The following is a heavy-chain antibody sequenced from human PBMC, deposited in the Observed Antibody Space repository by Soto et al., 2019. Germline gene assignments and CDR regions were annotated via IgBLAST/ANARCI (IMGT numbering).Heavy chain of an antibody. CDR2: INPSGGRT. CDR3: ARVESCGGPCYSGLPAAFDI. V-gene: IGHV1-46*01. D-gene: IGHD2-21*02. J-gene: IGHJ3*02. Sequence: QVHLVQTAAQVKRPGASVNISCKASGYMFTRYYIHWVRQAPGQGLQWMGMINPSGGRTKYAQLFQGIVTMTAHPSTNTDHMELSSLRSAHTAVFYCARVESCGGPCYSGLPAAFDIWGQGTVVTVSS. CDR1: GYMFTRYY.